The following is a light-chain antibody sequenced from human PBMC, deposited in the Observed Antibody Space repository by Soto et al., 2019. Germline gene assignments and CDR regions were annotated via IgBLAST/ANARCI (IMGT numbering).Light chain of an antibody. CDR2: AAS. CDR1: QGISSY. CDR3: LQYNSFWT. V-gene: IGKV1-8*01. Sequence: AIRMTQSPSSLSASTGDRVTITCRASQGISSYLAWYQQKPGKAPKLLIYAASTLQSGVPSRFSGSGSGTEFTLTISSLQPDDFATYYCLQYNSFWTFGQGTKVDIK. J-gene: IGKJ1*01.